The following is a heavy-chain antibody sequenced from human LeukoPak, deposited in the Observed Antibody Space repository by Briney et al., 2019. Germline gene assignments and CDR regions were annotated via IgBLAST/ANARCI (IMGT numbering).Heavy chain of an antibody. CDR1: GGSISSYY. CDR2: IYTSGST. CDR3: ATDVSVTTWDAFDI. V-gene: IGHV4-4*07. Sequence: SETLSLTCTVSGGSISSYYWSWIRQPAGKGLEGIGRIYTSGSTNYNPSLKSRVTISVDTSKNQFSLKLSSVTAAATAVYYCATDVSVTTWDAFDIWGQGTMVTVSS. J-gene: IGHJ3*02. D-gene: IGHD4-17*01.